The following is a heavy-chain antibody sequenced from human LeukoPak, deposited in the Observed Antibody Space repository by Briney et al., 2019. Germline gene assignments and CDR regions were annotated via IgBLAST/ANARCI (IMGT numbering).Heavy chain of an antibody. CDR3: AMTSPTSHFYF. Sequence: GASLRLSCVAAGFTFTTYWMHWVRQAPGKGLVWVSRINGDGSNSNYADSVKGRFTISRDNARNTLYLQMNGLRAEDTALYYCAMTSPTSHFYFWVQGTLVTVSS. CDR2: INGDGSNS. J-gene: IGHJ4*02. V-gene: IGHV3-74*01. D-gene: IGHD2-21*02. CDR1: GFTFTTYW.